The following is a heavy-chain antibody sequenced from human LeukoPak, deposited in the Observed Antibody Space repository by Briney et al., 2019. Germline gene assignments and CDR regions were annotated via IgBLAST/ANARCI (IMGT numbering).Heavy chain of an antibody. CDR1: GGSISSYY. J-gene: IGHJ5*02. CDR2: IYTSGST. Sequence: SETLSLTCTVSGGSISSYYWSWIRQPAGKGLEWIGRIYTSGSTNYNPSLKSRVTISVDTSKNQFSLKLSSVTAADTAVYYCARTNGVYCSGGSCPNWFDPWGQGTLVTVSS. V-gene: IGHV4-4*07. CDR3: ARTNGVYCSGGSCPNWFDP. D-gene: IGHD2-15*01.